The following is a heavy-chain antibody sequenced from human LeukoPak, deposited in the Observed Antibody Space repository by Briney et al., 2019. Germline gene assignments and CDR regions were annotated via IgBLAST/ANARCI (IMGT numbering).Heavy chain of an antibody. V-gene: IGHV4-34*01. CDR3: ARDANTRGNSFDP. J-gene: IGHJ5*02. CDR2: INHSGST. D-gene: IGHD4-23*01. Sequence: PSETLSLTCAVYGVSFSGYYWSWIRQPPGKGLEWIGEINHSGSTNYNPSLKSRVTISIDTSKNQFSLKLSSVTAADTAVYYCARDANTRGNSFDPWGQGTLVTVSS. CDR1: GVSFSGYY.